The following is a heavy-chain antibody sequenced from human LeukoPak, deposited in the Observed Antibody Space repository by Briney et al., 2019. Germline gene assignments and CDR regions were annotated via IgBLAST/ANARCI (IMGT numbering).Heavy chain of an antibody. J-gene: IGHJ5*01. CDR1: GFTFSSYA. D-gene: IGHD2-2*01. Sequence: GGSLRLSCAASGFTFSSYAMSWVRQAPGKGLEWVSAISGSGGSTYYADSVKGRFTISRDNSKNTLYLQMNSLRAEDTAVYYCAKDYLVVPAAIMTSGWFDSWGQGTLVTVCS. CDR2: ISGSGGST. V-gene: IGHV3-23*01. CDR3: AKDYLVVPAAIMTSGWFDS.